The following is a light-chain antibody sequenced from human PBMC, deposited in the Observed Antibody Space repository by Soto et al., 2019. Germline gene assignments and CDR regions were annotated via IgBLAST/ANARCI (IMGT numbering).Light chain of an antibody. V-gene: IGKV3D-15*01. CDR1: QIVGSS. Sequence: VMTQSPSTLSVSPGDKATLSCRASQIVGSSLAWYQQKPGQAPRLLISGASTRATGIPASFTGSGSATDLTITSHQLQYDDFAVYLRQQYNNWSFTFGRGTKVEI. CDR2: GAS. J-gene: IGKJ4*01. CDR3: QQYNNWSFT.